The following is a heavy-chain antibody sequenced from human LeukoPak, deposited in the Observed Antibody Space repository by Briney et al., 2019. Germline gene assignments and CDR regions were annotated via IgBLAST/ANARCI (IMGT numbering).Heavy chain of an antibody. CDR2: IKQDGSKK. CDR1: GFPFSDYY. J-gene: IGHJ4*02. D-gene: IGHD5-24*01. CDR3: TRVGYIDEGIDY. V-gene: IGHV3-7*04. Sequence: PGGSLRLSCTASGFPFSDYYIDWVRQAPGKGLEWVANIKQDGSKKSYVDSVKGRFTISRDNAKNSLYLQMNSLRAEDTAIYYCTRVGYIDEGIDYRGQGTLVTVSS.